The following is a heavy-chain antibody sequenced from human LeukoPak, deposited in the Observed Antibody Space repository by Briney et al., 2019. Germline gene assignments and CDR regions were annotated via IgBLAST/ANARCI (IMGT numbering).Heavy chain of an antibody. D-gene: IGHD3-16*01. CDR2: ISYDGSNK. Sequence: EPGGSLRLSCAASGFTFSSYGMHWVRQAPGKGLEWVAVISYDGSNKYYADSVKGRFTISRDNSKNTLYLQMNSLRAEDTAVYYCAKVRGGGLDGCFDYWGQGTLVTVSS. CDR1: GFTFSSYG. J-gene: IGHJ4*02. CDR3: AKVRGGGLDGCFDY. V-gene: IGHV3-30*18.